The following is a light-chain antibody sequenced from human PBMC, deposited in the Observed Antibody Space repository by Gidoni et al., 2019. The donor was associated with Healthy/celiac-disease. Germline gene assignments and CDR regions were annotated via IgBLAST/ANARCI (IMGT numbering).Light chain of an antibody. J-gene: IGKJ1*01. CDR1: QSVSSY. CDR2: DAS. CDR3: HQRSNWPWT. Sequence: EIVLTQSPATLSLSPGERATISCRASQSVSSYLAWYQQKPGQAPRLLIYDASNMATGIPARFSGSGSGTDFTLTISTLEPEDFAVYYCHQRSNWPWTFXQXTKVEIK. V-gene: IGKV3-11*01.